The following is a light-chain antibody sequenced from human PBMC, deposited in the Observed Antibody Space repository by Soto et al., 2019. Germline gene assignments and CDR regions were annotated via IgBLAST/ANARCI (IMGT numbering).Light chain of an antibody. CDR3: ATGDDDLSAAV. Sequence: QSALTQPPSLSGTPGQRVTISCSGSSSNIEGNTVHWYQHLPGTAPKLLIYTDHNRPSGIPDRFSGSKSGTSASLAISGLQSEDAADYYCATGDDDLSAAVFGGGTQLTVL. CDR2: TDH. J-gene: IGLJ7*01. V-gene: IGLV1-44*01. CDR1: SSNIEGNT.